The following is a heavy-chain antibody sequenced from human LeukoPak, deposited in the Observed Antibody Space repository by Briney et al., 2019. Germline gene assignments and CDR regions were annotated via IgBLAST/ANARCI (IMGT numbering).Heavy chain of an antibody. CDR2: MNSNTGNT. CDR3: ARRVGYYYYMDV. J-gene: IGHJ6*03. Sequence: ASVKVSCKASGYTFGSYEINWVRQATRQGPEWMGWMNSNTGNTDYAQKFQGRVTMTRNTPITTAYMELSSLRSEDTAVYYCARRVGYYYYMDVWGKGTTVTVSS. V-gene: IGHV1-8*01. CDR1: GYTFGSYE.